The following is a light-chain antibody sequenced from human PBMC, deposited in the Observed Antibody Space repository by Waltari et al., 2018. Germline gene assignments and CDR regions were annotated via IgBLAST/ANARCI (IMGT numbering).Light chain of an antibody. CDR3: SLSGGINNVVV. Sequence: QSALTQPPSASGSPGPSVPTPYTGPSSDRSFNSFFWYQQHPGKAPKIIIYGVTKRPSGVPDRFSGYKSGNTASLTVSGLQVEDEAHYYCSLSGGINNVVVFGGGTKLTVL. V-gene: IGLV2-8*01. CDR1: SSDRSFNS. CDR2: GVT. J-gene: IGLJ2*01.